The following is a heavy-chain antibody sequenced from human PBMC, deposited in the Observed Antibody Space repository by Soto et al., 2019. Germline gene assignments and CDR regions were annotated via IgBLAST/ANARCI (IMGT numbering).Heavy chain of an antibody. D-gene: IGHD3-22*01. J-gene: IGHJ3*02. CDR2: ISSSSSYI. Sequence: GGPLRLSCAASGFTFSSYSMNWVRQAPGKGLEWVSSISSSSSYIYYADSVKGRFTISRDNAKNSLYLQMNSLRAEDTAVYYFASDRRSNPITMMVGRPDACDIWGQGTMVTVSS. CDR3: ASDRRSNPITMMVGRPDACDI. V-gene: IGHV3-21*01. CDR1: GFTFSSYS.